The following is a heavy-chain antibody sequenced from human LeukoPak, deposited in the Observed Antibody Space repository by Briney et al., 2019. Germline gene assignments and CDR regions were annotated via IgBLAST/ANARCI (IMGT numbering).Heavy chain of an antibody. CDR3: ARATGTMRISNFRAGREHFYYSMDD. Sequence: GGSLRLSCAASGFSSSSFWMSWVRPGPGKGLERGAYIKQDGNDISYADSVEGRCTIARDKAENSRFLEMNRLRGEDSALYYCARATGTMRISNFRAGREHFYYSMDDWGKGTAVIVSS. D-gene: IGHD4-17*01. CDR2: IKQDGNDI. V-gene: IGHV3-7*01. J-gene: IGHJ6*03. CDR1: GFSSSSFW.